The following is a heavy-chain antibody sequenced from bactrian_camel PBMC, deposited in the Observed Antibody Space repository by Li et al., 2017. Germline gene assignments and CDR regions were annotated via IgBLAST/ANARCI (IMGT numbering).Heavy chain of an antibody. D-gene: IGHD5*01. Sequence: HVQLVESGGDLVQPGESLTLSCAASGFVFNLYWMYWVRQAPGKELEWVSYINGDGRSTFYTDSVKGRFTISRDVAKSTAYLQLNSLKTEDTAMYYCAGFRERARPGQGTQVTVS. J-gene: IGHJ4*01. V-gene: IGHV3S1*01. CDR2: INGDGRST. CDR1: GFVFNLYW.